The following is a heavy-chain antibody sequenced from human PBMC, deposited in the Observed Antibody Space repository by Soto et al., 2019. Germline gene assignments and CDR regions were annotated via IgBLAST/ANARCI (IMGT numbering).Heavy chain of an antibody. D-gene: IGHD6-19*01. V-gene: IGHV3-23*01. J-gene: IGHJ4*02. CDR3: AKAGGIAVPGTHLDY. CDR1: GFTFSSYA. CDR2: ISGSGGST. Sequence: PGGSLRLSCAASGFTFSSYAMSWVRQAPGKGLEWVSAISGSGGSTYYADSVKGRFTISRDNSKNTLYLQMSSLRAEDTAVYYCAKAGGIAVPGTHLDYWGQGTLVTVSS.